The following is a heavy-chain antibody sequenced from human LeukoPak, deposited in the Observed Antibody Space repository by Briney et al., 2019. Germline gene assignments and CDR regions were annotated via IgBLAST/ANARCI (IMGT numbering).Heavy chain of an antibody. V-gene: IGHV4-59*01. D-gene: IGHD1-26*01. Sequence: SETLSLTCTVSGGSISSYYWSWIRQPPGKGLEWIGYIYYSGSTNYNPSLKSRVTISVDTSKNQFSLKLSSVTAADTAVYYCVRGGSYRDGWFDPWGQGTLVTVSS. J-gene: IGHJ5*02. CDR2: IYYSGST. CDR3: VRGGSYRDGWFDP. CDR1: GGSISSYY.